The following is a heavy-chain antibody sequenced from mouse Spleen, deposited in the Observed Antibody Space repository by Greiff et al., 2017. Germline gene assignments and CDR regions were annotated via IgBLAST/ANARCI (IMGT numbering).Heavy chain of an antibody. D-gene: IGHD1-1*01. CDR2: ISYSGST. CDR3: ARWGGSSFVYYAMDY. J-gene: IGHJ4*01. Sequence: EVKLMESGPSLVKPSQTLSLTCSVTGDSITSGYWNWIRKFPGNKLEYMGYISYSGSTYYNPSLKSRISITRDTSKNQYYLQLNSVTTEDTATYYCARWGGSSFVYYAMDYWGQGTSVTVSS. CDR1: GDSITSGY. V-gene: IGHV3-8*02.